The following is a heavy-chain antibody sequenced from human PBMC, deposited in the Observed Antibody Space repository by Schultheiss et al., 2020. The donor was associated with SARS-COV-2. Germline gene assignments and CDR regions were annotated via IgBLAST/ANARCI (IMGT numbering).Heavy chain of an antibody. V-gene: IGHV4-34*01. D-gene: IGHD3-16*01. CDR1: GGSFSGYY. Sequence: GSLRLSCAVYGGSFSGYYWSWIRQPPGKGLEWIGEINHSGSTNYNPSLKSRVTISVDTSKNQFSLKLSSVTAADTAVYYCARGYVALWFWGQGTLVTVSS. CDR3: ARGYVALWF. J-gene: IGHJ4*02. CDR2: INHSGST.